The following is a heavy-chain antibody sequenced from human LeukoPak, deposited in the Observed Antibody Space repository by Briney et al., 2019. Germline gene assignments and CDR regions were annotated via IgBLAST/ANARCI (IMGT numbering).Heavy chain of an antibody. V-gene: IGHV4-59*01. CDR3: AKLDWNGYFDY. Sequence: SETLSLTCAVSGGSISSYYWSWIRQPPGKGLEWIGYIYYSGGTTYNPSLKSRVTISVDTSKNQFSLKLSSVTAADTAVYYCAKLDWNGYFDYWGQGTLVTVSS. CDR2: IYYSGGT. D-gene: IGHD1-1*01. J-gene: IGHJ4*02. CDR1: GGSISSYY.